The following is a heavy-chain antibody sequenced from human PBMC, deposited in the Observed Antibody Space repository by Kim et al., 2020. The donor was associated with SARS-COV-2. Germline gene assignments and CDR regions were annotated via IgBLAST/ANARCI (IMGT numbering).Heavy chain of an antibody. J-gene: IGHJ6*02. Sequence: SLKSRVTISVDTSKNQFSLKLSSVTAADTAVYYCARGVATKDYYYYGMDVWGQGTTVTVSS. CDR3: ARGVATKDYYYYGMDV. D-gene: IGHD5-12*01. V-gene: IGHV4-34*01.